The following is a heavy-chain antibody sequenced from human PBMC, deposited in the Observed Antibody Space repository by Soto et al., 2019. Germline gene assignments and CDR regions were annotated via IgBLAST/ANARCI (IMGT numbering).Heavy chain of an antibody. V-gene: IGHV3-66*01. CDR1: GFTFSSNY. CDR3: ARTVPRRYRYFDY. D-gene: IGHD1-1*01. Sequence: GGSLRLSCAASGFTFSSNYMSWVRQAPGKGLEWVSVIYSGGSTYYAESVKGRFTISRDNSKNTLYLQMNSLRAEDTAVYYCARTVPRRYRYFDYWGQGTLVTVSS. J-gene: IGHJ4*02. CDR2: IYSGGST.